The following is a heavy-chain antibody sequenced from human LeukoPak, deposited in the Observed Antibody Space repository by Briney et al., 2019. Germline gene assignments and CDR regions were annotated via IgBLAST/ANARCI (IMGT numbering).Heavy chain of an antibody. CDR1: GYTFISHY. CDR2: INPSGGST. J-gene: IGHJ4*02. CDR3: ARGTGLGGDYVSN. D-gene: IGHD4-17*01. V-gene: IGHV1-46*01. Sequence: GASVKVSCKASGYTFISHYMHWVRQAPGQGLEWMGAINPSGGSTSYAQKFQGRVTMTRDTSTSTVYMELSSLRSEDTAVYYCARGTGLGGDYVSNWGQGTLVTVSS.